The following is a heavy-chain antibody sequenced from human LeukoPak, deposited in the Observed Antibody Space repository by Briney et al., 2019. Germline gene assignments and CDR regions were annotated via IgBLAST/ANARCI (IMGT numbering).Heavy chain of an antibody. CDR1: GGSISSGSYY. CDR3: ARGSHDFWSGPKIETYFDY. CDR2: IYTSGST. Sequence: SQTLSLTCTVSGGSISSGSYYWSWIRQPAGKGLEWIGRIYTSGSTNYNPSLKSRVTISVDTSKNQFSLKLSSVTAADTAVYYCARGSHDFWSGPKIETYFDYWGQGTLVTVSS. J-gene: IGHJ4*02. D-gene: IGHD3-3*01. V-gene: IGHV4-61*02.